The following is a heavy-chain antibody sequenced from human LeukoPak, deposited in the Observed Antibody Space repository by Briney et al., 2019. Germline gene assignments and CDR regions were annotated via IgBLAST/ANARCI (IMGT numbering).Heavy chain of an antibody. V-gene: IGHV3-23*01. J-gene: IGHJ4*02. CDR1: GFSFASSV. Sequence: GGSLTLSCAASGFSFASSVMTWVRQAPGKGLEWVSLISGRGDITYYADSVKGRFTISRDNPKNTLYLYLNSLGAEDSAVYYCAKRAYIEGGNSHYFDNWGQGTLVTVSS. D-gene: IGHD1-7*01. CDR2: ISGRGDIT. CDR3: AKRAYIEGGNSHYFDN.